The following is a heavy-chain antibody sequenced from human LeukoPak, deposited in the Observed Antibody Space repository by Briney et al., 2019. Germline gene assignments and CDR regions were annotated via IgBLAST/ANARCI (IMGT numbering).Heavy chain of an antibody. V-gene: IGHV3-30*03. CDR1: GFTFSSYD. J-gene: IGHJ5*02. Sequence: GGSLRLSCAASGFTFSSYDMHWVRQAPGKGLEWVAIISYDGSNKYYADSVKGRFTISRDNSKNTLYLQMSSLRAEDTAVYYCARESPDDSSASWGQGTLVTVSS. CDR2: ISYDGSNK. CDR3: ARESPDDSSAS. D-gene: IGHD3-22*01.